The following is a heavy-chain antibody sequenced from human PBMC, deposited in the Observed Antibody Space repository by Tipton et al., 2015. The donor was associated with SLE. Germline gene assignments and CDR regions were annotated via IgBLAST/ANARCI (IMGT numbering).Heavy chain of an antibody. CDR1: GYSIDSGHF. V-gene: IGHV4-38-2*02. CDR3: ARHDYDDNGYYMQYFDY. D-gene: IGHD3-22*01. J-gene: IGHJ4*02. Sequence: TLSLTCTVSGYSIDSGHFWGWIRQPPGRALEWLGSISHTGRSYYNTSLQSRITMSLDTSRNQVFLRLSSVTAADTAIYYCARHDYDDNGYYMQYFDYWGQGTLVTVSS. CDR2: ISHTGRS.